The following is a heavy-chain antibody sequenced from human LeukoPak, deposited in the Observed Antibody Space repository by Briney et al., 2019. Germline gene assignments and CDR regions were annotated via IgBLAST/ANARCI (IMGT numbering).Heavy chain of an antibody. CDR3: AGGLGSGSLWFWDY. V-gene: IGHV3-23*01. J-gene: IGHJ4*02. CDR1: GFTFDKYA. D-gene: IGHD3-22*01. CDR2: ISGSGVTI. Sequence: GGALRLSCAASGFTFDKYAMSWGRQARGKGVEWVSGISGSGVTIYYADSVKGRFTISRYNSNNTLSLQLNGLRAADTAVYYCAGGLGSGSLWFWDYWGQGTLVTVSS.